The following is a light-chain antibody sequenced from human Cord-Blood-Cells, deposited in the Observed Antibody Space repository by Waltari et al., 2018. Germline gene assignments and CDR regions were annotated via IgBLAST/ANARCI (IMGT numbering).Light chain of an antibody. V-gene: IGLV2-11*01. Sequence: QSALTQPRSVSGSPGQSVTISCPGPSSDVGGSHYVSWYQQHPGKAPKLMIYDVSKRPSGVPDRFSGSKSGNTASLTISGLQAEDEADYYCCSYAGSYRDVFGTGTKVTVL. CDR3: CSYAGSYRDV. CDR2: DVS. CDR1: SSDVGGSHY. J-gene: IGLJ1*01.